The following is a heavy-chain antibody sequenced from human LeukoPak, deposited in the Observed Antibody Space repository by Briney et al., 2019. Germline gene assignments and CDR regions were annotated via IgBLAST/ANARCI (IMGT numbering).Heavy chain of an antibody. D-gene: IGHD3-22*01. CDR1: GYTFTGYY. CDR3: ARDPLAMIVVALSNWFDP. J-gene: IGHJ5*02. Sequence: ASVKVSCKASGYTFTGYYMHWVRQAPGQGLEWMGWINPNSGGTNYAQKFQGRVTMTRDTSISTAYMELSRLRSDDTAVYYCARDPLAMIVVALSNWFDPWGQGTLVTVSS. V-gene: IGHV1-2*02. CDR2: INPNSGGT.